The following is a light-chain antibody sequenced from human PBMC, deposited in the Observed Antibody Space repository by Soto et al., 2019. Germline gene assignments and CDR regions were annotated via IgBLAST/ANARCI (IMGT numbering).Light chain of an antibody. CDR1: QSVSSY. CDR3: QQRSNWPPYT. CDR2: DAS. Sequence: EIVLTQSPATLSLSPGERATISCRASQSVSSYLAWYQQKPGQAPRLLIYDASNRDTGIPARFRGSGSETDVNPTISRLEPEDFAVYYCQQRSNWPPYTFGQGTKLEIK. J-gene: IGKJ2*01. V-gene: IGKV3-11*01.